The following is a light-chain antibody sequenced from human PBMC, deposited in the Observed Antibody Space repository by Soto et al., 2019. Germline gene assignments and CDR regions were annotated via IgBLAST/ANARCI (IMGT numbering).Light chain of an antibody. CDR2: GAS. Sequence: IVLTQSPGTLSLTPGERATLSCRASQSVSSSYLAWYQQKPGQAPRLLIYGASSRATGIPDRFSGSVSGTGFTLTISRLEPEDFAVYYCQQYGSARTFGQGTKVDI. J-gene: IGKJ1*01. CDR1: QSVSSSY. CDR3: QQYGSART. V-gene: IGKV3-20*01.